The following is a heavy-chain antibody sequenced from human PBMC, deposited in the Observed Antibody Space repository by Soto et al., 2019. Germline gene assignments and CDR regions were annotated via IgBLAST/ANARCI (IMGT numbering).Heavy chain of an antibody. CDR3: AKASHCNKGRCSLGLIGDRAFDI. V-gene: IGHV3-30*18. D-gene: IGHD2-8*01. CDR2: ISYDGSKK. Sequence: QARLVESGGGVVQPGRSLRLSCAASGLTFSAYGMHWVRQAPGKGLEWVATISYDGSKKYFGDSVKGRFTISRDNSKSTLYLEMNSLRIEDTAVYYCAKASHCNKGRCSLGLIGDRAFDIWGQGTMVTVSS. CDR1: GLTFSAYG. J-gene: IGHJ3*02.